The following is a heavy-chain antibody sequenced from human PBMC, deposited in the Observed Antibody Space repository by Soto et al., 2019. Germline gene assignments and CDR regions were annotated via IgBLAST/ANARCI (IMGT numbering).Heavy chain of an antibody. CDR1: GFTFSSYA. CDR3: AKDLCAYSSGSCYFDY. D-gene: IGHD6-19*01. Sequence: GGSLRLSCAVSGFTFSSYAMSWVRQGPGKGLEWVSTISGSGGNTYYADSVKGRFTISRDNSKNTLFLQMNSLRAEDTAVYYCAKDLCAYSSGSCYFDYWGQGSLVTVSS. V-gene: IGHV3-23*01. CDR2: ISGSGGNT. J-gene: IGHJ4*02.